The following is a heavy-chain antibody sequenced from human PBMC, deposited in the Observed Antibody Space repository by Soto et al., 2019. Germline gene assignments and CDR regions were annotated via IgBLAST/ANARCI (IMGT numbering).Heavy chain of an antibody. CDR3: ARIWELLLGYDAFDI. CDR2: ISYDGSNK. CDR1: GFTFSSYA. J-gene: IGHJ3*02. Sequence: SLRLCCAASGFTFSSYAMHWVRQAPGKGLEWVAVISYDGSNKYYADSVKGRFTISRDNSKNTLYLQMNSLRAEDTAVYYCARIWELLLGYDAFDIWGEGTMVTVSS. V-gene: IGHV3-30-3*01. D-gene: IGHD1-26*01.